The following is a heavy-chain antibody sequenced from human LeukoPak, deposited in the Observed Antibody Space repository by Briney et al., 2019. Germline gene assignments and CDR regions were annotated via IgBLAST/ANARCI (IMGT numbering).Heavy chain of an antibody. Sequence: SETLSLTCTVSGGSISSSSYYWSWIRQPPGKGLEWIGEINHSGSTNYNPSLKSRVTISVDTSKNQFSLKLSSVTAADTAVYYCARCASCYESSLWGQGTLVTVSS. D-gene: IGHD2-2*01. J-gene: IGHJ4*02. CDR1: GGSISSSSYY. CDR2: INHSGST. CDR3: ARCASCYESSL. V-gene: IGHV4-39*07.